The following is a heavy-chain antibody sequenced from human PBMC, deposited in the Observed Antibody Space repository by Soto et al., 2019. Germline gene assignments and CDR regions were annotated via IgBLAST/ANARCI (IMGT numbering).Heavy chain of an antibody. CDR2: IIPIFGTA. V-gene: IGHV1-69*13. D-gene: IGHD2-15*01. Sequence: ASVKVSCKASGYTFTSYAISWVRQAPGQGLEWMGGIIPIFGTANYAQKFQGRVTITADESTSTAYMELSSLRSEDTAVYYCARESRYCSGGSCYFLPGIDYWGQGTLVTISS. CDR3: ARESRYCSGGSCYFLPGIDY. J-gene: IGHJ4*02. CDR1: GYTFTSYA.